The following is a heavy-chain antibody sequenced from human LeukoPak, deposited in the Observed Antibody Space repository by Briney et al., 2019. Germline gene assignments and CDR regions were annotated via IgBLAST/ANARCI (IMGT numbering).Heavy chain of an antibody. V-gene: IGHV4-31*03. J-gene: IGHJ4*02. CDR2: IYYSGNT. CDR3: AGRHDSGLR. CDR1: GGSISSGGYY. Sequence: PSETLSLTCTVFGGSISSGGYYWSWIRQLPGKGLEWIGYIYYSGNTYYNPSLKSRVTISVDTSENQFSLRLSSVTAADTAVYYCAGRHDSGLRWGQGTLVTVSS. D-gene: IGHD4-17*01.